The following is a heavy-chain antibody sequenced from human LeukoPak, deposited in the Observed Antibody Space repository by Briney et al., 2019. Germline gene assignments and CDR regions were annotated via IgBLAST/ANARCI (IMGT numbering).Heavy chain of an antibody. J-gene: IGHJ4*02. Sequence: GGSLRLSCAASGFTFSAYWMSWVRQAPGKGLNWVANIKQDGSEKYYVDSVKGRFTISRDNAKNTLYLQMNSLRAEDTAVYYCARDLNWLLFDYWGQGTLVTVSS. V-gene: IGHV3-7*01. D-gene: IGHD3-9*01. CDR3: ARDLNWLLFDY. CDR2: IKQDGSEK. CDR1: GFTFSAYW.